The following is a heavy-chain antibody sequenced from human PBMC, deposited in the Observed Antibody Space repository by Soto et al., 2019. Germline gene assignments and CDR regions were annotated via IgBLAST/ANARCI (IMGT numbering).Heavy chain of an antibody. CDR3: ARGKWEVRFAN. J-gene: IGHJ4*02. D-gene: IGHD1-26*01. V-gene: IGHV4-34*01. CDR2: SNQSGSP. Sequence: QVQLQQWGAGLLKPSETLSLTCAVYGGSFSGFYWSWVRQPPGKGLEWIGESNQSGSPNYNPSLKSRVTISVDTSKNQFSLELSSATAADTAVYYCARGKWEVRFANCGQGTRVTVSS. CDR1: GGSFSGFY.